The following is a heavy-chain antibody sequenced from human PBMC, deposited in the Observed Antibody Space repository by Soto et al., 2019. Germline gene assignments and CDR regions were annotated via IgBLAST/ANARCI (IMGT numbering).Heavy chain of an antibody. Sequence: QVQLQESGPGLVKPSETLSLTCTVSGGSISSYYWSWIRQPPGKGLEWIGYIYYSGSTNYNPSLKSRFTISVDPSKNQFSLKLSSVTAADTAVYYCARGGERSWIQLWSWGQGTLVTVSS. V-gene: IGHV4-59*08. J-gene: IGHJ5*02. CDR2: IYYSGST. D-gene: IGHD5-18*01. CDR3: ARGGERSWIQLWS. CDR1: GGSISSYY.